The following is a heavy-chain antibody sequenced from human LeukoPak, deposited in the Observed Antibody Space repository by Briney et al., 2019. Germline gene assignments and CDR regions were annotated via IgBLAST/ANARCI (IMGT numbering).Heavy chain of an antibody. D-gene: IGHD3-10*01. Sequence: SETLSLTCTVSGGSISSYYWSWIRQPPGKGLEWIGYIYYSGSTNYNPSLKSRVTISVDTSKNQFSLKLSSATAADTAVYYCARDGTYYYGSGSYPNYYYYGMDVWGKGTTVTVSS. CDR2: IYYSGST. CDR3: ARDGTYYYGSGSYPNYYYYGMDV. V-gene: IGHV4-59*01. J-gene: IGHJ6*04. CDR1: GGSISSYY.